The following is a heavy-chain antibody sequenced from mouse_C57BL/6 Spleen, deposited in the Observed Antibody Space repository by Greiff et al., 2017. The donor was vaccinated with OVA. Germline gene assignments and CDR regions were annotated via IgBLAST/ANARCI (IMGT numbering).Heavy chain of an antibody. CDR1: GYAFSSYW. Sequence: VQLQQSGAELVKPGASVKISCKASGYAFSSYWMNWVKQRPGKGLEWIGQIYPGDGDTNYNGKFKGKATLTADKSSSTAYMQLSSLTSEDSAVYFCARSGGTSLWYYAMDYWGQGTSVTVSS. J-gene: IGHJ4*01. V-gene: IGHV1-80*01. D-gene: IGHD1-1*02. CDR2: IYPGDGDT. CDR3: ARSGGTSLWYYAMDY.